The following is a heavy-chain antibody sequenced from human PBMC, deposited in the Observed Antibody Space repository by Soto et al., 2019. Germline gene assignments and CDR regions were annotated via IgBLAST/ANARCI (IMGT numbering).Heavy chain of an antibody. CDR3: AGGSGSYCKY. CDR1: GFTFSSYA. CDR2: ISYDGSNK. D-gene: IGHD1-26*01. J-gene: IGHJ4*02. Sequence: QVQLVESGGGVVQPGRSLRLSCAASGFTFSSYAMHWVRQAPGKGLEWVAVISYDGSNKYYADSVKGRFTISRDNSKNTLFLQMNSLRAEDTAVYYCAGGSGSYCKYWGQGTLVTVSS. V-gene: IGHV3-30-3*01.